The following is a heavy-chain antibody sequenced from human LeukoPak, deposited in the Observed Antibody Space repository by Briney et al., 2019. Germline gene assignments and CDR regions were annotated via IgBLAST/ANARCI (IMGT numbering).Heavy chain of an antibody. CDR1: GYSFGTHW. Sequence: GESLKISCKGSGYSFGTHWIAWVRQMPGKGLEWMGLIYPGDSETRYSPSFQGQVTISADKSISTAYLQWSSLKASDTAIYFCARHEGFCTRATCFQRQDYWGQGTLVTVSS. J-gene: IGHJ4*02. CDR3: ARHEGFCTRATCFQRQDY. CDR2: IYPGDSET. D-gene: IGHD2-2*01. V-gene: IGHV5-51*01.